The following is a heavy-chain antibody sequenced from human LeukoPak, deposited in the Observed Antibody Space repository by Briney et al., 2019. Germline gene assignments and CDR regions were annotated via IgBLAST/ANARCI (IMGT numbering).Heavy chain of an antibody. CDR2: INTDGSST. V-gene: IGHV3-74*01. CDR1: GFTFSSYW. Sequence: GGSLRLSCAASGFTFSSYWMHWVRQAPGKGLVWVSRINTDGSSTSYADSVKGRFTISRDNAKNSLYLQMNSLRAEDTAVYYCARDWELDYDYVWGSYRSGDDAFDIWGQGTMVTVSS. D-gene: IGHD3-16*02. J-gene: IGHJ3*02. CDR3: ARDWELDYDYVWGSYRSGDDAFDI.